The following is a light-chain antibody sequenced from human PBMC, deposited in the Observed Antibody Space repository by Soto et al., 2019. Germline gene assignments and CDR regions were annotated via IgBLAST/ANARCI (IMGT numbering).Light chain of an antibody. CDR1: SSDVGGYNY. CDR3: SSYTSSSSPYA. J-gene: IGLJ1*01. Sequence: VLSQPASVSGSPGHSITISCTGTSSDVGGYNYVSWYQQHPGKAPKLMIYDVSNRPSGVSNRFSGSKSGNTASLTISGLQAEDEADYYCSSYTSSSSPYAFGTGTKVTVL. V-gene: IGLV2-14*01. CDR2: DVS.